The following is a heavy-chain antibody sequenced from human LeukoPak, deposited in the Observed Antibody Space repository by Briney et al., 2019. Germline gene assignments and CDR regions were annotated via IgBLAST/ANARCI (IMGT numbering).Heavy chain of an antibody. CDR2: ISYDGSNK. CDR3: ARGITGRYYYGMDV. CDR1: GFTFSSYA. J-gene: IGHJ6*02. V-gene: IGHV3-30-3*01. D-gene: IGHD1-20*01. Sequence: PGGSLRLSCAASGFTFSSYAMRWVRQAPGKGLEWVAVISYDGSNKYYADSVKGRFTISRDNSKNTLYLQMNSLRAEDTAVYYCARGITGRYYYGMDVWGQGTTVTVSS.